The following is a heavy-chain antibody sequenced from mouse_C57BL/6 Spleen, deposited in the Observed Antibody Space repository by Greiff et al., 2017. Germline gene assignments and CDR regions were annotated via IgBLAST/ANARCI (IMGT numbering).Heavy chain of an antibody. D-gene: IGHD2-3*01. Sequence: QVQLQQSGAELARPGASVKMSCKASGYTFTSYTMHWVKQRPGQGLEWIGYINPSSGYTKYNQKFKDKATLTADKSSSTAYMQLSSLTSEHSAVYYCAPEGYSYAMDYWGQGPSVTVSS. J-gene: IGHJ4*01. CDR1: GYTFTSYT. CDR2: INPSSGYT. V-gene: IGHV1-4*01. CDR3: APEGYSYAMDY.